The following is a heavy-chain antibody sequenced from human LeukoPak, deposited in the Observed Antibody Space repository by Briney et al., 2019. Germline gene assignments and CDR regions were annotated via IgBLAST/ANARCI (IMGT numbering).Heavy chain of an antibody. CDR3: AKGGLGYYEDYFDY. J-gene: IGHJ4*02. CDR2: ITITGGNT. CDR1: GFTFSTYA. D-gene: IGHD3-22*01. V-gene: IGHV3-23*01. Sequence: PGGSLRLSCAASGFTFSTYAMSWVRQAPGKGLEWVSAITITGGNTYYADSVKGRFTISRDNSKNTLYLQMNSLRAEDTAVYYCAKGGLGYYEDYFDYWGQGTLVTVSS.